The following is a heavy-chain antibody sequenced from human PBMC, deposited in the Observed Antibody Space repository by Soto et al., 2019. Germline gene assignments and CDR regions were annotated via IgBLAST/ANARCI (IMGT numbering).Heavy chain of an antibody. V-gene: IGHV3-74*03. CDR3: ARGGAHTAMANEY. CDR2: IIFDGSTT. CDR1: GSIFSSYC. Sequence: PXGSLRLSCAASGSIFSSYCMHWVRQASGKGLVWVSRIIFDGSTTTYADSVKGRFTISRDNDKNTLYLKMNSLRAEDTAVYYCARGGAHTAMANEYWGQGALVTVSS. D-gene: IGHD5-18*01. J-gene: IGHJ4*02.